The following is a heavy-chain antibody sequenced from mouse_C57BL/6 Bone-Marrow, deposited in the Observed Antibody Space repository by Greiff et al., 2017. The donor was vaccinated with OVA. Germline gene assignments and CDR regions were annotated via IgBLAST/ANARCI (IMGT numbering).Heavy chain of an antibody. Sequence: EVQLQQSGPELVKPGASVKISCKASGYSFTGYYMNWVKQSPEKSLEWIGEINPSTGGTTYNQKFKAKATLTVDKSSSTAYMQLKSLTSEDSAVYYCASYSNYGGICFYYAMDYWGQGTSVTVSS. V-gene: IGHV1-42*01. CDR3: ASYSNYGGICFYYAMDY. CDR2: INPSTGGT. CDR1: GYSFTGYY. D-gene: IGHD2-5*01. J-gene: IGHJ4*01.